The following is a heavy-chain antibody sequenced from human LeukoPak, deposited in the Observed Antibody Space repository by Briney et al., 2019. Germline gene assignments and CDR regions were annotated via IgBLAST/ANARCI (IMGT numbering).Heavy chain of an antibody. D-gene: IGHD3-10*01. V-gene: IGHV4-39*01. Sequence: SETLSLTCAVYGGSFSSSSYYWGWIRQPPGKGLEWIGSIYYSGSTYYNPSLKSRVTISVDTSKNQFSLKLSSVTAADTAVYYCARRGGNYYGSGSVNWFDPWGQGTLVTVSS. CDR2: IYYSGST. J-gene: IGHJ5*02. CDR3: ARRGGNYYGSGSVNWFDP. CDR1: GGSFSSSSYY.